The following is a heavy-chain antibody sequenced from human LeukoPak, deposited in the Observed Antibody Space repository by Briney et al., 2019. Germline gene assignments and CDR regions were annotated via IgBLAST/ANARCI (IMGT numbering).Heavy chain of an antibody. J-gene: IGHJ4*02. CDR3: ARGPLTGDERLDY. D-gene: IGHD3-9*01. Sequence: PGGSLRLSCAASGFPFSSYSMNWVRQGPGKGLEWVSYISDSSATIYYADYVKGRFTISRDNAKNSLYLHLNSLRPEDTAVYYCARGPLTGDERLDYWGPGTLVTASS. CDR2: ISDSSATI. CDR1: GFPFSSYS. V-gene: IGHV3-48*01.